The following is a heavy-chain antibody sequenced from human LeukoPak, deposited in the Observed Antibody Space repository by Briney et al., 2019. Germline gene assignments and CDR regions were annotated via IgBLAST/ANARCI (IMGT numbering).Heavy chain of an antibody. CDR1: GGSISSGGYY. CDR3: ARGVLYSSSSSRYYYYGMDV. D-gene: IGHD6-6*01. V-gene: IGHV4-31*03. J-gene: IGHJ6*02. Sequence: SQTLSLTCTVSGGSISSGGYYWSWIRQPPGKGLEWIGYIYYSGSTYYNPSLKSRVTISVDTSKNQFSLKLSSVTAADTAVYYCARGVLYSSSSSRYYYYGMDVWGQGTTVTVSS. CDR2: IYYSGST.